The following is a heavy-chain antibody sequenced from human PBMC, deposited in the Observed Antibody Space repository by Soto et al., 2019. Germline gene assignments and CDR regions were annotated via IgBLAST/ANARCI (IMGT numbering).Heavy chain of an antibody. CDR2: IYYSGST. CDR1: GGSISSGGYY. J-gene: IGHJ3*02. CDR3: ARFGGVVTAIDAFDI. D-gene: IGHD2-21*02. V-gene: IGHV4-31*03. Sequence: SETLSLTCTVSGGSISSGGYYWSWIRQHPGKGLEWIGYIYYSGSTYYNPPLKSRVTISVDTSKNQFSLKLSSVTAADTAVYYCARFGGVVTAIDAFDIWGQGTMVTVSS.